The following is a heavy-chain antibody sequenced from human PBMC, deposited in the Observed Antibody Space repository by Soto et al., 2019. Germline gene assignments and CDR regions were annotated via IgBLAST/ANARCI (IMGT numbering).Heavy chain of an antibody. J-gene: IGHJ6*02. Sequence: EVQLLESGGGLQQPGGSLRLSCAASGFTFSNYAMNWVRQAPGKGLEWVSAISGSGGVTYYADSVKGRFTISRDNSNNTQYLQMDSRRAEDTAVYYCAKDRRIWFGGMDVWGPGTTVTVSS. CDR3: AKDRRIWFGGMDV. D-gene: IGHD3-10*01. CDR1: GFTFSNYA. CDR2: ISGSGGVT. V-gene: IGHV3-23*01.